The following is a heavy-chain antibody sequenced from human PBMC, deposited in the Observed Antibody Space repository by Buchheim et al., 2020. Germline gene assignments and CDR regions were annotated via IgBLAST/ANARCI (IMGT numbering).Heavy chain of an antibody. CDR3: AREVGAQTLDENWFDP. J-gene: IGHJ5*02. V-gene: IGHV1-46*01. D-gene: IGHD1-26*01. Sequence: QVQLVQSGAEVKKPGASVKVSCKASGYTFTSYYMHWVRQAPGQGLEWMGIINPSGGSTSYAQKFQGRVTMTRDTSTSTVYMELSSLRSEDTAEYYCAREVGAQTLDENWFDPWGQGTL. CDR2: INPSGGST. CDR1: GYTFTSYY.